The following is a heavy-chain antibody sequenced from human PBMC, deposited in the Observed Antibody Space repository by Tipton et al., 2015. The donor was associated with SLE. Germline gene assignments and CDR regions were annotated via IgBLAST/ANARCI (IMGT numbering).Heavy chain of an antibody. Sequence: RSLRLSCAASGFTFSTYAMHWVRQAPGKGLEWVAVISYDGSTKYYADSVQGRFTISRDNSKNTLYLQMNSLRAEDTAVYYCARDLIAVAGYGTDVWGQGTTVTVSS. CDR3: ARDLIAVAGYGTDV. CDR1: GFTFSTYA. D-gene: IGHD6-19*01. V-gene: IGHV3-30*04. CDR2: ISYDGSTK. J-gene: IGHJ6*02.